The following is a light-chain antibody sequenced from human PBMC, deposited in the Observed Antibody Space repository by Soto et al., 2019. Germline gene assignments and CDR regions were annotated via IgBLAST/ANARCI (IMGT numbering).Light chain of an antibody. Sequence: ETVLTQSPAALSLAPGERATLSCRASRSISTYLAWYQQKPGQAPRLLIYEALNRATGIPARFSGSGSGTDFTLTISSLEPEDFAVYYCQQYGNSPQTFGQGTKVDI. CDR2: EAL. V-gene: IGKV3-11*01. J-gene: IGKJ1*01. CDR3: QQYGNSPQT. CDR1: RSISTY.